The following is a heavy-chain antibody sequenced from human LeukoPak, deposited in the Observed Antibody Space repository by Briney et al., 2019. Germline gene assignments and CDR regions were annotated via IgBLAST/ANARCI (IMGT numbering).Heavy chain of an antibody. CDR1: GGTFSSDA. CDR2: SIPILGRA. V-gene: IGHV1-69*04. CDR3: ASDGPHFYHYASSGYFNNWFDP. D-gene: IGHD3-22*01. J-gene: IGHJ5*02. Sequence: ASVKVSCKASGGTFSSDAISGVGQAPGQGLEWMGRSIPILGRANYAQKFQGRVTITADKYTSTAYMELSSLRSEDTAVYYCASDGPHFYHYASSGYFNNWFDPWGQGTLVTVSS.